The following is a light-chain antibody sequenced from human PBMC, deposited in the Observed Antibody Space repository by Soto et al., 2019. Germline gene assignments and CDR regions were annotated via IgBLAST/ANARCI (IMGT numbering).Light chain of an antibody. CDR1: QGISSY. CDR2: AAS. J-gene: IGKJ5*01. CDR3: QQLNSYPIT. V-gene: IGKV1-9*01. Sequence: DIQLTQSPSFLSASVGDRVTITCRASQGISSYLAWYQQKPGNAPKLLIYAASTLQSGVPSRFSGSGSGTEFTLTISSLQPEDFATYYCQQLNSYPITFGHGTRLEIK.